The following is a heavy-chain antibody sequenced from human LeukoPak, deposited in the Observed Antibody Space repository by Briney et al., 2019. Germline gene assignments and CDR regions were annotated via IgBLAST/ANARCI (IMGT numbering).Heavy chain of an antibody. CDR1: GFTLSSYA. CDR3: AREISTSSSWYGDDAFDI. D-gene: IGHD6-13*01. V-gene: IGHV3-30-3*01. Sequence: GRSLRLSCTASGFTLSSYAIHWVRQAPSKGLEWVTLISYEGSSKYYADSVRGRFIISRDNSKNTLFLQMNSLRTEDTAVYYCAREISTSSSWYGDDAFDIWGQGTMVTVSS. J-gene: IGHJ3*02. CDR2: ISYEGSSK.